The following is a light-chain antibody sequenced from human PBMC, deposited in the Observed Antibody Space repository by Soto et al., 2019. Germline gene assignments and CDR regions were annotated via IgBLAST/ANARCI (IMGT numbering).Light chain of an antibody. CDR1: SSDVGGYNY. CDR3: GSYASSNNYV. Sequence: QSVLTQPPSASGSPGQSVTISCTGTSSDVGGYNYVSWYQQHPGKAPKLMIYEVIKRPSGVPDRFSGSKSGNTASLTVSGLQTEDEADYYCGSYASSNNYVFGTGTKVTVL. CDR2: EVI. J-gene: IGLJ1*01. V-gene: IGLV2-8*01.